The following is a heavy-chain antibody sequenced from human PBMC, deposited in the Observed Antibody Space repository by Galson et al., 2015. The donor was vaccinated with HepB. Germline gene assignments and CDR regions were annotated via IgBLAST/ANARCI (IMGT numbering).Heavy chain of an antibody. J-gene: IGHJ3*01. Sequence: SLRLSCAASGFNFYAYTMGWVRQAPGKGLEWVSAILGDGTTSYIDSVRGRFTISRDNSKNTIYLQMNSLRVGDGAIYYCGRRVEGAFDAWGQGTMVTVSS. CDR2: ILGDGTT. CDR3: GRRVEGAFDA. V-gene: IGHV3-23*01. CDR1: GFNFYAYT.